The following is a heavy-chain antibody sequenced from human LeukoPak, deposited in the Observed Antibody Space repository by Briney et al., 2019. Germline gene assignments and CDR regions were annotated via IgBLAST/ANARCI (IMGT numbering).Heavy chain of an antibody. J-gene: IGHJ3*02. CDR3: AIHSSSGWYSGAFDI. D-gene: IGHD6-19*01. Sequence: GGSLRLSCAASGFTLSSYSMNWVRQAPGKGLEWVSSISSSSSYIYYADSVKGRFTISRDNAKNSLYLQMNSLRAEDTAVYYCAIHSSSGWYSGAFDIWGQGTMVTVSS. V-gene: IGHV3-21*01. CDR1: GFTLSSYS. CDR2: ISSSSSYI.